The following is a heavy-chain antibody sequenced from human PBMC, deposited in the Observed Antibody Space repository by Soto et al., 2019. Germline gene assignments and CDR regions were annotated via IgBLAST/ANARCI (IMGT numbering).Heavy chain of an antibody. CDR2: ISYDGSNK. Sequence: GGSLRLSCAASGFTFSSYGMHWVRQAPGKGLEWVAVISYDGSNKYYADSVKGRFTISRDNSKNTLYLQMNSLRAEDTAVYYCAKDPYSSGGGFLPLFDPWGQGTLVTVSS. J-gene: IGHJ5*02. CDR3: AKDPYSSGGGFLPLFDP. D-gene: IGHD2-15*01. CDR1: GFTFSSYG. V-gene: IGHV3-30*18.